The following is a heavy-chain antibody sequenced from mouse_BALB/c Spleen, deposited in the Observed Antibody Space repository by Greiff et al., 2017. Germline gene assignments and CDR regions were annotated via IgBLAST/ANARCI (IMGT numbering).Heavy chain of an antibody. V-gene: IGHV5-9-3*01. D-gene: IGHD1-1*01. Sequence: EVKLVESGGGLVKPGGSLTLSCAASGFTFSSYAMSWVRQTPEKRLEWVATISSGGSYTYYPDSVKGRFTISRDNAKNTLYLPMSCLRSEDTAMYYCASITTVEDYFDYWGQGTTLTVAS. J-gene: IGHJ2*01. CDR1: GFTFSSYA. CDR3: ASITTVEDYFDY. CDR2: ISSGGSYT.